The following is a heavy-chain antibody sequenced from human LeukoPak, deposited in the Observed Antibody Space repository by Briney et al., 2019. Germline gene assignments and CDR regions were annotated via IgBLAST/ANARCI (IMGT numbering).Heavy chain of an antibody. J-gene: IGHJ4*02. D-gene: IGHD5-18*01. V-gene: IGHV3-30-3*01. Sequence: PGRSLRLSCAASGFTFSSYAVHWVRQAPGKGLEWVAVISYDGSNKYYADSVKGRFTISRDNSKNTLYLQMNSLRAEDTAVYYCARDLWSTQYSYGCRYWGQGTLVTVSS. CDR1: GFTFSSYA. CDR3: ARDLWSTQYSYGCRY. CDR2: ISYDGSNK.